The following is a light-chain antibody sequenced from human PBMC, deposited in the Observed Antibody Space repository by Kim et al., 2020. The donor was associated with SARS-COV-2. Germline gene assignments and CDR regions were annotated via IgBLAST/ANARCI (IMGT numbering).Light chain of an antibody. J-gene: IGKJ1*01. CDR1: QSLLYTSNNKNY. V-gene: IGKV4-1*01. CDR3: HQFYSSPWT. Sequence: ATINCKSSQSLLYTSNNKNYLTWYQQKPGQPPKLLLYWTSTRESGVPDRFSGSGSGTDFTLTISSLQAEDVAVYYCHQFYSSPWTFGQGTKVEIK. CDR2: WTS.